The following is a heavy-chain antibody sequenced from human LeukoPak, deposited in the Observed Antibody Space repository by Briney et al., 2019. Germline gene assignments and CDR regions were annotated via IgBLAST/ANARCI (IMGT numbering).Heavy chain of an antibody. V-gene: IGHV3-23*01. CDR1: GFTFSSYA. J-gene: IGHJ4*02. CDR3: AKVTQAGWNDYVWGSYPDY. Sequence: GGSLRLSCAASGFTFSSYAMSWVRQAPGKGLEWVSAISGSGGSTYYADSVKGRFTISRDNSKNTLYLQMNGLRAEDTAVYYCAKVTQAGWNDYVWGSYPDYWGQGTLVTVSS. D-gene: IGHD3-16*02. CDR2: ISGSGGST.